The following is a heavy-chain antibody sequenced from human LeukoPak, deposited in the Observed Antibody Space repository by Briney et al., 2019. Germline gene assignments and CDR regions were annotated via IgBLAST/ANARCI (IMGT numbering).Heavy chain of an antibody. CDR2: ISGSGGST. Sequence: GGSLRLSCAASGFTFSSYAISWVRQAPGKGLEWVSAISGSGGSTYYADSVKGRFTISRDNSKNTLYLQMNSLRAEDTAVYYCAKDLLYNWNYGGYFDYWGQGTLVTVSS. D-gene: IGHD1-7*01. J-gene: IGHJ4*02. CDR1: GFTFSSYA. V-gene: IGHV3-23*01. CDR3: AKDLLYNWNYGGYFDY.